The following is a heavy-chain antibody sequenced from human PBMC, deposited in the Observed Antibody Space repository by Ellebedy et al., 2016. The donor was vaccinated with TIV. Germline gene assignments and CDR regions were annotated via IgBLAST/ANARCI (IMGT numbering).Heavy chain of an antibody. J-gene: IGHJ6*02. D-gene: IGHD2-21*02. CDR2: IYPGDSDT. V-gene: IGHV5-51*01. Sequence: GGSLRLSCKGSGYSFTSYWIGWVRQMPGKGLEWMGIIYPGDSDTRYSPSFQGQVTISADKSISTAYLQWSSLKASDTAMYYCAREEYCGGDCYDYGMDVWGQGTTVTVSS. CDR1: GYSFTSYW. CDR3: AREEYCGGDCYDYGMDV.